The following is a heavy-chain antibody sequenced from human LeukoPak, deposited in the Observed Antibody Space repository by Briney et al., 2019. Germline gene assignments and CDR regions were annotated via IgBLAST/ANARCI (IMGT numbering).Heavy chain of an antibody. CDR2: MNPNSGNT. CDR1: GYTFTSYG. J-gene: IGHJ4*02. D-gene: IGHD6-13*01. Sequence: GASVKVSCKASGYTFTSYGISWVRQATGQGLEWMGWMNPNSGNTGYAQKFQGRVTMTRNTSISTAYMELSSLRSEDTAVYYCARVEAAAGPGFDYWGQGTLVTVSS. V-gene: IGHV1-8*02. CDR3: ARVEAAAGPGFDY.